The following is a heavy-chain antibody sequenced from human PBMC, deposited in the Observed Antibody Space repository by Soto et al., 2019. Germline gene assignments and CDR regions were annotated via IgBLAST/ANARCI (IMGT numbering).Heavy chain of an antibody. J-gene: IGHJ4*02. V-gene: IGHV5-51*01. CDR1: GYYFPSYW. CDR2: FYPGDSDT. Sequence: GESLKISCKGSGYYFPSYWIGWVRQMPGKGLEWMGIFYPGDSDTRYSPSFQGQVTISADRSISAAYLQWSSLKPSDTAMYYCARQGNGAEGFDYWGQGTLVTVSS. D-gene: IGHD4-17*01. CDR3: ARQGNGAEGFDY.